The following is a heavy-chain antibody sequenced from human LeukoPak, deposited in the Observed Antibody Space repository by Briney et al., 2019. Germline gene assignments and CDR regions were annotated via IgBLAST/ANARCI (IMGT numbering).Heavy chain of an antibody. CDR3: AKDQEGVAVVLLHDAFDI. CDR2: IRYDGSDK. V-gene: IGHV3-30*02. D-gene: IGHD2-2*01. Sequence: GRSLRLSCAASGFTFSSYNMHWVRQAPGKGLEWVAFIRYDGSDKYYAHSVKGRFTISRDNSENTLYLQMSSLRVEDMAIYYCAKDQEGVAVVLLHDAFDIWGQGTMVTVSS. CDR1: GFTFSSYN. J-gene: IGHJ3*02.